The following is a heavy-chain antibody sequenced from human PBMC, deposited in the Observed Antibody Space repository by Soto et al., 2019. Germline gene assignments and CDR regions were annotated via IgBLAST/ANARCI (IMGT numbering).Heavy chain of an antibody. Sequence: EVQLLESGGALVQPGGSLRLSCAASGFAFSAYAMNWVRHTTGKGLEWVSSVRGTGRTTYHADSVKGRFTMSRDNCKDTVYLQMNSLRADDTAVYYCTKDVLYCGGGSCLVGPSYTFDHWGQGTLVTVSS. CDR1: GFAFSAYA. CDR3: TKDVLYCGGGSCLVGPSYTFDH. J-gene: IGHJ4*02. CDR2: VRGTGRTT. D-gene: IGHD2-15*01. V-gene: IGHV3-23*01.